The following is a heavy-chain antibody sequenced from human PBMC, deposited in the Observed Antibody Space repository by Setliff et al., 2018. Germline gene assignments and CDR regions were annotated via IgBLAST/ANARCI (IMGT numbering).Heavy chain of an antibody. J-gene: IGHJ4*02. Sequence: SETLSLTCAVSGGPTIGYYWTWIRQAPGKGLEWIGYIHPWVGSSESTNYSPSLKSRITISLDKSKSQFSLKLTSVTVADTAVYYCARGLHSGTYWGTRPLGLDYWGQGSLVTVSS. CDR1: GGPTIGYY. V-gene: IGHV4-59*08. CDR2: IHPWVGSSEST. CDR3: ARGLHSGTYWGTRPLGLDY. D-gene: IGHD1-26*01.